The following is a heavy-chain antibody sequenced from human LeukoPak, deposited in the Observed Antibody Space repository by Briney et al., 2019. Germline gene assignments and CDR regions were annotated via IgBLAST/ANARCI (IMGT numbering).Heavy chain of an antibody. CDR3: ARADNLFDSSGYYWTV. CDR2: IYYSGST. D-gene: IGHD3-22*01. J-gene: IGHJ4*02. Sequence: SQTLSLTCTVSSGAIKSNCYYWGWVRQPPGKGLEWIATIYYSGSTPNTPSLRSRVTISVDTSKNQYSLRLTSVTAADTAVYYCARADNLFDSSGYYWTVWGQGTLVTVSS. V-gene: IGHV4-39*07. CDR1: SGAIKSNCYY.